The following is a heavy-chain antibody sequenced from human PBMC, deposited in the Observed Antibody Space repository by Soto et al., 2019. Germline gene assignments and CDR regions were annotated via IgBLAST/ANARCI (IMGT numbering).Heavy chain of an antibody. CDR1: GGSISSSSYY. CDR2: IYTSGST. Sequence: KPSETLSLTCTVSGGSISSSSYYWGWIRQPPGKGLEWIGSIYTSGSTNYNPSLKSRVTMSVDTSKNQFSLKLSSVTAADTAVYYCARGSLSLDYWGQGTLVTVSS. CDR3: ARGSLSLDY. D-gene: IGHD3-16*01. V-gene: IGHV4-39*07. J-gene: IGHJ4*02.